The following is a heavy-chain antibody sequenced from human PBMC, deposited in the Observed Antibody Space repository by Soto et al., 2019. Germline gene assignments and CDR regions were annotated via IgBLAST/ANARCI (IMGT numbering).Heavy chain of an antibody. CDR3: ARDLYGPLGCYGMDV. J-gene: IGHJ6*02. Sequence: QVQLVQSGAEVKKPGASVKVSCKASGYTFTSYGISWVRQAPGQGLEWMGWISAYNGNTNYAQKRQGRVTMTTDTSTSTGYMELRSLRSDDTAVYYCARDLYGPLGCYGMDVWGQGTTVTVSS. CDR1: GYTFTSYG. V-gene: IGHV1-18*04. CDR2: ISAYNGNT. D-gene: IGHD3-10*01.